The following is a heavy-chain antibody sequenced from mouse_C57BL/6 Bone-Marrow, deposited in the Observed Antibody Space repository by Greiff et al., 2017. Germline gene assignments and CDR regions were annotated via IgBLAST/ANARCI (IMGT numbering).Heavy chain of an antibody. CDR2: ISYDGSN. CDR1: GYSITSGYY. D-gene: IGHD2-4*01. CDR3: ASLYYDYDCGGYYCDY. J-gene: IGHJ2*01. Sequence: EVQLVESGPGLVKPSQSLSLSCSVTGYSITSGYYWNWIRQFPGNKLEWMGYISYDGSNNYNPSLKNRISITRDTSKNPFFLKLNSVTTEDTATYYCASLYYDYDCGGYYCDYWGQGTTLTFSS. V-gene: IGHV3-6*01.